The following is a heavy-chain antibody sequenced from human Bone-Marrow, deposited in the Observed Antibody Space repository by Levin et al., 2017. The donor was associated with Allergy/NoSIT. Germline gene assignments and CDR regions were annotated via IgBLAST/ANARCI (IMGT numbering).Heavy chain of an antibody. CDR2: IYYSGST. CDR3: ARRDHYYHYMDV. J-gene: IGHJ6*03. Sequence: SQTLSLPCTVSGGSISATYWSWIRQPPGKGLEWIGYIYYSGSTNYNPSLKSRVTISVDTSKNQFSLRLSSVTAADTAVYYCARRDHYYHYMDVWGKGTTVTVSS. CDR1: GGSISATY. V-gene: IGHV4-59*08.